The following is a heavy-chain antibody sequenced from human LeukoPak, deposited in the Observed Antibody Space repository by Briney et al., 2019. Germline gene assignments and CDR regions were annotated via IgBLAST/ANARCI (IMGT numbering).Heavy chain of an antibody. V-gene: IGHV3-23*01. CDR2: ISGSGGST. Sequence: GGSLRLSCAASGFTFSSYAMSWVRQAPGKGLEWFSAISGSGGSTYYADSVKGRFTISRDNSKNTLYLQMNSLRAEDTAVYYCAKVARGVIISPYFDYWGQGTLVTVSS. CDR3: AKVARGVIISPYFDY. D-gene: IGHD3-10*01. J-gene: IGHJ4*02. CDR1: GFTFSSYA.